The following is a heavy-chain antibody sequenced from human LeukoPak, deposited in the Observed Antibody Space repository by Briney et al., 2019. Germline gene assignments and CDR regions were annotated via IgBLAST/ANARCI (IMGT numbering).Heavy chain of an antibody. CDR3: AKDYRMIAFGGVIGIDAFDI. CDR2: ISSSGSTI. Sequence: GGSLRLSCEASGFTFSSYTMNWVRQAPGKGLEWVSYISSSGSTIYYADSVKGRFTISGDNSKNTLFLQMNSLRAEDTALYYCAKDYRMIAFGGVIGIDAFDIWGQGTMVTVSS. J-gene: IGHJ3*02. D-gene: IGHD3-16*02. V-gene: IGHV3-48*01. CDR1: GFTFSSYT.